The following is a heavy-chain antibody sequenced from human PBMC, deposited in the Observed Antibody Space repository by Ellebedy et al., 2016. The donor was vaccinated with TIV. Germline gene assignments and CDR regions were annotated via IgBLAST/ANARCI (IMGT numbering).Heavy chain of an antibody. V-gene: IGHV1-2*04. Sequence: ASVKVSCXASGYTFTGYYMHWVRQAPGQGLEWMGWINPNSGGTNYAQKFQGWVTMTRDTSISTAYMELSRLRSDDTAVYYCARPDMPNWGSNWYFDLWGRGTLVTVSS. CDR1: GYTFTGYY. J-gene: IGHJ2*01. CDR2: INPNSGGT. CDR3: ARPDMPNWGSNWYFDL. D-gene: IGHD7-27*01.